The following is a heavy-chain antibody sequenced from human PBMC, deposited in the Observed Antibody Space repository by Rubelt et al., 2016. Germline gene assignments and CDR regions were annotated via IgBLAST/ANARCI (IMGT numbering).Heavy chain of an antibody. J-gene: IGHJ5*02. V-gene: IGHV3-74*01. CDR2: INSDGSTT. D-gene: IGHD6-13*01. CDR3: ARTYSSSWYVPWFDP. Sequence: GKGLVWVSRINSDGSTTSYADSVKGRFTISRDNSKNTLYLKMNSLRAEDTAVYYCARTYSSSWYVPWFDPWGQGTLVTVSS.